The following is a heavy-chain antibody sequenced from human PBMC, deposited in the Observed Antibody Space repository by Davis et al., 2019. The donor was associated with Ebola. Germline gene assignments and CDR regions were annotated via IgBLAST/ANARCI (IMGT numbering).Heavy chain of an antibody. CDR3: AKTKRPSDTMIVVVNDAFDI. CDR2: ISGSGGTT. V-gene: IGHV3-23*01. Sequence: PGGSPRLSCAASGFTFSSYAMSWVRQAPGKGLDWVSGISGSGGTTYYADSVKGRFTISRDNSKNTLYRQMNSLRAEDTAVYYCAKTKRPSDTMIVVVNDAFDIWGQGTMVTVSS. D-gene: IGHD3-22*01. CDR1: GFTFSSYA. J-gene: IGHJ3*02.